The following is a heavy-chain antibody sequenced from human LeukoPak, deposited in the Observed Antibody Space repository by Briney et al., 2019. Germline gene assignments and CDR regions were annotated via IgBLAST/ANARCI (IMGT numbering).Heavy chain of an antibody. V-gene: IGHV3-23*01. D-gene: IGHD3-3*01. CDR2: IISSSRST. CDR1: GSTFSNHG. CDR3: ARGFYDFWSGGFDY. J-gene: IGHJ4*02. Sequence: GGSLRLSCAASGSTFSNHGMNWVRQAPGKGLEWVSGIISSSRSTYYADSVRGRFTISRDNSRNTLYLQMNSLRAEDTAVYYCARGFYDFWSGGFDYWGQGTLVTVSS.